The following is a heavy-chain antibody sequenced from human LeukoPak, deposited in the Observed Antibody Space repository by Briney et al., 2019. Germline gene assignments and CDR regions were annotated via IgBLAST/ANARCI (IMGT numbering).Heavy chain of an antibody. J-gene: IGHJ4*02. Sequence: VASVKVSCKASGYTFTGYYMHWVRQAPGQGLEWMGWINPNSGGTNYAQKFQGRVTMTRDTSISTAYMGLSRLRSDDTAVYYCARDLGKYSSSWYFDYWGQGTLVTVSS. D-gene: IGHD6-13*01. CDR2: INPNSGGT. V-gene: IGHV1-2*02. CDR1: GYTFTGYY. CDR3: ARDLGKYSSSWYFDY.